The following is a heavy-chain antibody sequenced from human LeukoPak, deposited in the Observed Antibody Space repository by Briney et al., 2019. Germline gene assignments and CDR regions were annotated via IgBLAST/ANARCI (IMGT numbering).Heavy chain of an antibody. V-gene: IGHV1-46*01. J-gene: IGHJ5*02. Sequence: ASVKVSCKASGYTFTSYYMHWVRQAPGQGLEWMGIIKPTTGSTSYVQKFQGRVTMTRDTSTSTVYMELSSLRSEDTAVYYCARRADSSGDQYNWFDPWGQGTLVTVSS. D-gene: IGHD3-22*01. CDR2: IKPTTGST. CDR3: ARRADSSGDQYNWFDP. CDR1: GYTFTSYY.